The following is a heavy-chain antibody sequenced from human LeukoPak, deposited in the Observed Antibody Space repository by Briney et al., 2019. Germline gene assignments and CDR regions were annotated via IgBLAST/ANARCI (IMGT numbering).Heavy chain of an antibody. V-gene: IGHV3-20*04. D-gene: IGHD7-27*01. Sequence: GGSLRLSSPTSGFTFDDFGMAWVRQVPGKGPEWVSGINWNGETIAYRDSVKGRFTISRDSARRSVYLQMNSLRDEDTALYYCAKEKGANWDPFDYWGRGTLVIVSS. CDR3: AKEKGANWDPFDY. J-gene: IGHJ4*02. CDR1: GFTFDDFG. CDR2: INWNGETI.